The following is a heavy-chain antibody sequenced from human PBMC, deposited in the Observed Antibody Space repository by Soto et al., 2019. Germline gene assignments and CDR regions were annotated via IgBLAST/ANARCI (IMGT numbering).Heavy chain of an antibody. V-gene: IGHV4-31*02. J-gene: IGHJ4*02. CDR3: AGGSFVLRYFDWFRGISSFDY. Sequence: SETLSLTCTVSGGSISSGGYYWSWIRQHPGKGLEWIGYIYYSGSTYYNPSLKSRVTISVDTSKNQFSLKLSSVTAADTAVYYCAGGSFVLRYFDWFRGISSFDYWGQGTLVTVSS. CDR1: GGSISSGGYY. D-gene: IGHD3-9*01. CDR2: IYYSGST.